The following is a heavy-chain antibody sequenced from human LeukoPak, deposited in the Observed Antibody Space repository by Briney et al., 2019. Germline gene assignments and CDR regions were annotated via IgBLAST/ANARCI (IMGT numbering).Heavy chain of an antibody. J-gene: IGHJ4*02. Sequence: GGSLRLSCAASGFTFSSYSMNWVRQAPGKGLEWVSSISSSSSYIYYADSVKGRFTISRDNAKNSLYLQMNSLRTEDTAVYYCARIGRILTYDYWGQGTLVTVSS. CDR1: GFTFSSYS. V-gene: IGHV3-21*01. D-gene: IGHD3-9*01. CDR2: ISSSSSYI. CDR3: ARIGRILTYDY.